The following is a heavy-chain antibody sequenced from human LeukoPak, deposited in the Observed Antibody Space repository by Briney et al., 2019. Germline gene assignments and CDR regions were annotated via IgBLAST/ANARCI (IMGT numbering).Heavy chain of an antibody. CDR3: ACIWGTAMVYFDY. D-gene: IGHD5-18*01. Sequence: GGSLRLSCAASGFTFSSYAMSWVRQAPGKGLEWVAVISYDGSNKYYADSVKGRFTISRDNSKNTLYLQMSSLRAEDTAVYYCACIWGTAMVYFDYWGQGTLVTVSS. V-gene: IGHV3-30*03. CDR2: ISYDGSNK. J-gene: IGHJ4*02. CDR1: GFTFSSYA.